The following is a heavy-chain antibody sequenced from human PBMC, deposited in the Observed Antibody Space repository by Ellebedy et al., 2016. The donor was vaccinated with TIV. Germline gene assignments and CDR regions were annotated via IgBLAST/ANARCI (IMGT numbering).Heavy chain of an antibody. CDR3: ARGLATWPTDAFDI. Sequence: GESLKISCAASGFILNTYAMNWVRQAPGKGLEWVAVLSYDGVNKYYANSVKGRFTISRDNSENTLYLQMNSLRPEDTAVFYSARGLATWPTDAFDIWGQGTMVTVSS. V-gene: IGHV3-30*04. D-gene: IGHD1-26*01. CDR1: GFILNTYA. J-gene: IGHJ3*02. CDR2: LSYDGVNK.